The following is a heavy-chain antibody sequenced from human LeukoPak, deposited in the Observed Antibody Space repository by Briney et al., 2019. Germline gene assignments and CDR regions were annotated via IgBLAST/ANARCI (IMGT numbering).Heavy chain of an antibody. V-gene: IGHV3-9*01. Sequence: GRSLRLSCAASGFTFDDYAMHWVRQAPGKGLEWVSGISRNSGSIGYADSVKGRFTISRDNAKNSLYLQMNSLRAEDTALYYCAKDTRYFDWLLFFDYWGQGTLVTVSS. CDR3: AKDTRYFDWLLFFDY. D-gene: IGHD3-9*01. CDR2: ISRNSGSI. J-gene: IGHJ4*02. CDR1: GFTFDDYA.